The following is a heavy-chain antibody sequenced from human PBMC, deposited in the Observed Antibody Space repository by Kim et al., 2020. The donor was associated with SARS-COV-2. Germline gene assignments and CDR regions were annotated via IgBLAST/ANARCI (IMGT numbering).Heavy chain of an antibody. CDR3: ARVMATEYYYYGMDV. Sequence: DSVKGRFTISRDNSKNTLYLQMNSLRAEDTAVYYCARVMATEYYYYGMDVWGQGTTVTVSS. J-gene: IGHJ6*02. D-gene: IGHD2-21*02. V-gene: IGHV3-66*01.